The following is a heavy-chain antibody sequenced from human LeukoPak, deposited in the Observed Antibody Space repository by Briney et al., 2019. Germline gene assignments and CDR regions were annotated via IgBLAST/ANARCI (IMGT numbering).Heavy chain of an antibody. CDR2: IYYSGST. CDR1: GGSISSSSYY. Sequence: SETLSLTCTVSGGSISSSSYYWGWIRQPPGKGLEWIGSIYYSGSTYYKPSLKRRVTISVDTSKNQFSLKLSSVTAADTAVYYCAREVDAAAAYNWFDPWGQGTLVTVSS. J-gene: IGHJ5*02. CDR3: AREVDAAAAYNWFDP. D-gene: IGHD2-2*01. V-gene: IGHV4-39*07.